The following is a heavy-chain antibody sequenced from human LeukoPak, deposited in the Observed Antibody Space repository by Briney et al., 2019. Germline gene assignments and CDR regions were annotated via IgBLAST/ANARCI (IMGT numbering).Heavy chain of an antibody. Sequence: SETLSLTCTVSGGSISSSSYYWGWIRQPPGKGLESLASIYYSGSTYYNPSLKSRFTISVDTSKNQFSLKLSSVTAADTAVYYCARGGDVTAMVIGDAFDIWGQGTMVTVSS. CDR1: GGSISSSSYY. V-gene: IGHV4-39*01. CDR3: ARGGDVTAMVIGDAFDI. D-gene: IGHD5-18*01. J-gene: IGHJ3*02. CDR2: IYYSGST.